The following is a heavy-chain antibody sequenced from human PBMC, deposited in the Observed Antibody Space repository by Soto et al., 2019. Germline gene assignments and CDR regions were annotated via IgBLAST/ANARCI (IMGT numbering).Heavy chain of an antibody. Sequence: SVKVSCKASGGTFSSYAISWVRQAPGQGLEWMGGIIPIFGTANYAQKFQGRVTITADKSTSTAYMELSSLRSEDTAVYYCAGRITMVRGVIITPPYFDYWGQGTLVTVYS. CDR1: GGTFSSYA. CDR3: AGRITMVRGVIITPPYFDY. V-gene: IGHV1-69*06. CDR2: IIPIFGTA. J-gene: IGHJ4*02. D-gene: IGHD3-10*01.